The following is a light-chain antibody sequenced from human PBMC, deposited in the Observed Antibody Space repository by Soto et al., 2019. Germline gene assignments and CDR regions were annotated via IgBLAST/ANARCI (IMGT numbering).Light chain of an antibody. CDR1: SSNIGAGYD. CDR3: QSYDSSHVL. J-gene: IGLJ2*01. V-gene: IGLV1-40*01. Sequence: QSVLTQPPSVSGAPGQRVTISCTGSSSNIGAGYDVHWYQQLPGTAPKLLIYGNNNRPSGVPDRFSGSKSGTSASLAITGLQPEDEADYYCQSYDSSHVLFGGGTKLTVL. CDR2: GNN.